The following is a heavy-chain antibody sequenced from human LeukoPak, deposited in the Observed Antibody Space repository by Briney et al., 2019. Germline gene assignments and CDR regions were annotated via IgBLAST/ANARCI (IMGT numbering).Heavy chain of an antibody. V-gene: IGHV4-34*01. Sequence: SETLSLTCAVYGGSFSGYYWSWIRQPPGKGLEWIGEINHSGSTNYNPSLKSRVTISVDTSKNQFSLKLSSVTAADTAVYYRARGSTSMGYYFDYWGQGTLVTVSS. CDR2: INHSGST. J-gene: IGHJ4*02. D-gene: IGHD2-2*01. CDR1: GGSFSGYY. CDR3: ARGSTSMGYYFDY.